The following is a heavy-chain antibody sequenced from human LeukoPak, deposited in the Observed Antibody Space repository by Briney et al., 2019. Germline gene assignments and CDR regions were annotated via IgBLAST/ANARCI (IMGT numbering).Heavy chain of an antibody. CDR1: GFTFSSYN. J-gene: IGHJ4*02. V-gene: IGHV4-34*01. CDR2: ITHSGST. CDR3: ARALYGDYYFDY. D-gene: IGHD4-17*01. Sequence: GSLRLSCAASGFTFSSYNMNWVRQPPGKGLEWIGEITHSGSTNYNPSLKSRVTVSVDTSKNQFSLRLSSVTAADTAVYYCARALYGDYYFDYWGQGTLVTVSS.